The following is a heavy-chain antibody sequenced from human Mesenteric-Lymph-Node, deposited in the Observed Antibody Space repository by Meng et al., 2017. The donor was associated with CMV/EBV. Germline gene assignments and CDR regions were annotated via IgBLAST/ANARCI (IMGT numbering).Heavy chain of an antibody. CDR1: GYTFSSSS. Sequence: LSLTCADPGYTFSSSSMNCVRQAPGRGLEWGSPLSNSGSYIFYADTLKGRFTISRDNAKNSLYLQMNNLSGEDTAIYYCARIMSGYENYDMDVWGQGTTVTVSS. CDR2: LSNSGSYI. J-gene: IGHJ6*02. D-gene: IGHD5-12*01. V-gene: IGHV3-21*01. CDR3: ARIMSGYENYDMDV.